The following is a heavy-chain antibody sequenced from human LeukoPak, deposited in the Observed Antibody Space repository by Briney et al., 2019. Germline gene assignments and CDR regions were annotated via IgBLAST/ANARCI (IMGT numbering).Heavy chain of an antibody. CDR1: GFTFSSYA. CDR3: AKDAPSITMVRLNWFDP. Sequence: GRSLRLSCAASGFTFSSYAMSWVRQAPGKGLEWVSAISGSGGSTYYADSVKGRFTISRDNSKNTLYLQMNSLRAEDTAVYYCAKDAPSITMVRLNWFDPWGQGTLVTVSS. CDR2: ISGSGGST. J-gene: IGHJ5*02. V-gene: IGHV3-23*01. D-gene: IGHD3-10*01.